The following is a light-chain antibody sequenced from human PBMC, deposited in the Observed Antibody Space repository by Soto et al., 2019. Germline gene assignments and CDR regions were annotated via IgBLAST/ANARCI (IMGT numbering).Light chain of an antibody. CDR1: SSDVGAYNY. Sequence: QSVLTQPRSVSGSPGQSVTISCTGSSSDVGAYNYVSWFQQRPGKAPKLMMSDVSKRPSGVPDRFSGSKSGTTASLTISGLQAEDEADYYCCSYAGSYTLLFGGGTKLTVL. CDR2: DVS. V-gene: IGLV2-11*01. J-gene: IGLJ2*01. CDR3: CSYAGSYTLL.